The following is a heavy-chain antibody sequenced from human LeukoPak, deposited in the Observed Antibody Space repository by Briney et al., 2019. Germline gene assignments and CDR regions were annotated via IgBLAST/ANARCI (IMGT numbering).Heavy chain of an antibody. CDR3: ARDEGGRRWPVYYYDSRESYAFDI. CDR2: INPNSGGT. J-gene: IGHJ3*02. Sequence: ASVKVSCKASGYTFTGYYMHWVRQAPGQGLEWMGWINPNSGGTNYAQKFQGRVTMTRDTSISTAYMEPSRLRADDTAVYYCARDEGGRRWPVYYYDSRESYAFDIWGRGTMVTVSS. CDR1: GYTFTGYY. D-gene: IGHD3-22*01. V-gene: IGHV1-2*02.